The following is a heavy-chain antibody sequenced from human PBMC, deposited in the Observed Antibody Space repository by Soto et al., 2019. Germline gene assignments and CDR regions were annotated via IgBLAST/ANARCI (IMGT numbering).Heavy chain of an antibody. J-gene: IGHJ4*02. D-gene: IGHD3-16*02. CDR3: ASPEGDGGVITS. Sequence: QVQLVESGGGVVQPGRSLRLSCAASGFTFSSYAMHWVRQAPGKGLEWVAVISYDGSNKYYADSVKGRLTISRDNSKNTLYLQMNSLRAEDTAVYYCASPEGDGGVITSWGQGTLVTVSS. CDR2: ISYDGSNK. V-gene: IGHV3-30-3*01. CDR1: GFTFSSYA.